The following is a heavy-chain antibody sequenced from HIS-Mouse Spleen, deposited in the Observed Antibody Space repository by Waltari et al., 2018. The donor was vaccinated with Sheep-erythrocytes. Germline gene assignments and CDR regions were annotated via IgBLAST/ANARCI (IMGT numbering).Heavy chain of an antibody. J-gene: IGHJ3*02. CDR3: ARDSTSDAFDI. CDR2: IIGSSTYI. V-gene: IGHV3-21*01. D-gene: IGHD6-6*01. Sequence: EVQLVESGGGLVKPGGSLRLSCAASGFTFSSYSMNWVRQAPGKGLEAVSSIIGSSTYIYYADSVKGRFTISRDNAKNSLYLQMNSLRAEDTAVYYCARDSTSDAFDIWGQGTMVTVSS. CDR1: GFTFSSYS.